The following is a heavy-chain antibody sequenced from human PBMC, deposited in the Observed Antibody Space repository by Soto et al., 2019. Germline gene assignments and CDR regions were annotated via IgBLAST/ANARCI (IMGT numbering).Heavy chain of an antibody. J-gene: IGHJ6*02. V-gene: IGHV3-9*01. CDR2: ISLDTETV. CDR1: GFTFDDFA. CDR3: AKDKQGGGGIDFYYYYYGMDV. D-gene: IGHD3-16*01. Sequence: EGQIVESGGDLVQPGMSLRLSCVASGFTFDDFAMYWVRQTPGKGLEWVSGISLDTETVAYADSVKGRFTISRDNAKNSVYLQMHSLRTEDTAVYYCAKDKQGGGGIDFYYYYYGMDVWGQGTTVTVSS.